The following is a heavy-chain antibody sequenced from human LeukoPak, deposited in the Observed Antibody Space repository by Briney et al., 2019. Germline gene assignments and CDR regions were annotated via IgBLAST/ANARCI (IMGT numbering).Heavy chain of an antibody. Sequence: GRSLRLSCAASGFTFSSYGMHWVRQAPGKGLEWVAVIWYDGSNKYYADSVKGRFTISRDNSKNTLYLQMNSLRAEDMAVYYCARDYGSGSYLLYYFDYWGQGTLVTVSS. J-gene: IGHJ4*02. D-gene: IGHD3-10*01. CDR3: ARDYGSGSYLLYYFDY. V-gene: IGHV3-33*01. CDR1: GFTFSSYG. CDR2: IWYDGSNK.